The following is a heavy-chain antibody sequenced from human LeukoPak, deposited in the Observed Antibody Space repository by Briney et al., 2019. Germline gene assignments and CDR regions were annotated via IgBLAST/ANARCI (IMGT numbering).Heavy chain of an antibody. D-gene: IGHD3-10*01. V-gene: IGHV3-20*04. J-gene: IGHJ4*02. CDR3: ARVRITSDY. Sequence: GGSLRLSCAASGFTFDDFGMTWVRQAPGKGLEWVSGINWNGGGTGYADSVKGRFTISRDNAKNSLYLQMNSLRAEDTAVYYCARVRITSDYWGQGTLVTVSS. CDR1: GFTFDDFG. CDR2: INWNGGGT.